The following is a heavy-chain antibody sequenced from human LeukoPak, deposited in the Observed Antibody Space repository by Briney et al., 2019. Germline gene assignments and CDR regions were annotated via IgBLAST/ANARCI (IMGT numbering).Heavy chain of an antibody. D-gene: IGHD3-3*01. J-gene: IGHJ6*02. Sequence: ASVKVSCKVSGYTLTELSMHWVRQAPGQGLEWMGGIIPIFGTANYAQKFQGRVTITADESTSTAYMELSSLRSEDTAVYYCARVNFGYYYGMDVWGQGTTVTVSS. V-gene: IGHV1-69*13. CDR1: GYTLTELS. CDR3: ARVNFGYYYGMDV. CDR2: IIPIFGTA.